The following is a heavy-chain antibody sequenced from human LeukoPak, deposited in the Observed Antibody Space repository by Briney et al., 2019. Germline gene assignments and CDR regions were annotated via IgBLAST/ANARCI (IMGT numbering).Heavy chain of an antibody. J-gene: IGHJ5*02. D-gene: IGHD3-10*01. V-gene: IGHV5-51*01. CDR2: IYPYDSHT. CDR3: ARLPNSGADLTWFDP. Sequence: GESLKISCKASGYRFTYYWIAWVRQMPGKGLEWMGIIYPYDSHTRYSPSFQGQVTISADKSISTAYLQWSSLKASDTAMYYCARLPNSGADLTWFDPWGQGTLVTASS. CDR1: GYRFTYYW.